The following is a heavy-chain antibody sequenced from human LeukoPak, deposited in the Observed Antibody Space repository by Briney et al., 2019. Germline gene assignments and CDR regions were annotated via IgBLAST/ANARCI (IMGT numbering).Heavy chain of an antibody. CDR1: GYSFTSYW. CDR2: IYHGDSDT. CDR3: ARTLKGYCSSTSCYPVYYYYYMDD. V-gene: IGHV5-51*01. Sequence: GAPLKTSCMGSGYSFTSYWIGGVRQMPGKGLEWMGIIYHGDSDTRYSPSFQGHATISADKSISTSYLLWSIMNADDTAMYNCARTLKGYCSSTSCYPVYYYYYMDDWGKGTTVTVSS. D-gene: IGHD2-2*01. J-gene: IGHJ6*03.